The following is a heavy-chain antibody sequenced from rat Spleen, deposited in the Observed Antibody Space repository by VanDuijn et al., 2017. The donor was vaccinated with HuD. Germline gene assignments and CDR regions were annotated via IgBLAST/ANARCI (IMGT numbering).Heavy chain of an antibody. V-gene: IGHV5-22*01. D-gene: IGHD1-8*01. CDR3: SRRDSSSFDY. CDR1: GFTFSDYY. J-gene: IGHJ2*01. CDR2: ISYEGSGT. Sequence: EVQLVESGGGLVQPGRSLKLSCAASGFTFSDYYMAWVRQAPKKGLEWVASISYEGSGTYYGDSVQGRFTISRENAKRTLYLQMNSLRSEDTATYYCSRRDSSSFDYWGQGVMVTVSS.